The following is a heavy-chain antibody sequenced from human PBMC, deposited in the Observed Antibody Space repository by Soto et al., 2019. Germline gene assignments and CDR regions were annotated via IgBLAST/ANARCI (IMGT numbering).Heavy chain of an antibody. CDR2: IYYTGPT. CDR3: ARLGGFYQSLDS. CDR1: GGSISTYY. Sequence: QVHLQESGPGLVKPSETLSLTCTVSGGSISTYYWSWIRQPPGKGLEWIGYIYYTGPTTYNPSFKSRLTISVHSSKNQFSLKLTSVTAADTAVYYCARLGGFYQSLDSWGQGALVTVSS. V-gene: IGHV4-59*08. D-gene: IGHD3-22*01. J-gene: IGHJ5*01.